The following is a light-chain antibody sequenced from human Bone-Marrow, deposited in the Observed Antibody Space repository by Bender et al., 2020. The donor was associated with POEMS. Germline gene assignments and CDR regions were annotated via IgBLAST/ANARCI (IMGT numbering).Light chain of an antibody. CDR2: EVT. Sequence: QSALTQPPSASGSPGQSVTISCTGTSSDVGSYHLVSWYQQYPGKAPKLLIYEVTKRPSGVSDRFSGSKSGNTASLTISGLQPEDGADYYCCSYATTTTWAFGGGTKVTVL. CDR3: CSYATTTTWA. J-gene: IGLJ3*02. CDR1: SSDVGSYHL. V-gene: IGLV2-23*02.